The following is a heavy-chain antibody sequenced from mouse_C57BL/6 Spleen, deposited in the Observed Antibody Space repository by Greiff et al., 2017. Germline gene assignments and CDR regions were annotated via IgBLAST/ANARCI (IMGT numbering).Heavy chain of an antibody. D-gene: IGHD1-1*01. V-gene: IGHV2-2*01. J-gene: IGHJ4*01. Sequence: QVQLKQSGPGLVQPSQSLSITCTVSGFSLTSYGVHWVRQSPGKGLEWLGVIWSGGSTDYNAAFISRLSISKANSKSQVFFKMNSLQADDRAIYYCARVRNYGSSYDAMDYWGQGTSVTVSS. CDR3: ARVRNYGSSYDAMDY. CDR2: IWSGGST. CDR1: GFSLTSYG.